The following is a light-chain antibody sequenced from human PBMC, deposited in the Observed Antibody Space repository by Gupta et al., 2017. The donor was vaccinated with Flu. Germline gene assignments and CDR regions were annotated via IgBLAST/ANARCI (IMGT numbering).Light chain of an antibody. CDR2: GAS. V-gene: IGKV3-15*01. CDR1: QSVSSN. J-gene: IGKJ2*01. Sequence: EIVMTQSPATLSVSPGERATLSCRASQSVSSNLAWYQQKPGQAPRLLIYGASTRATGIPARFSGSGSGTEFTLTISSLQSEDFAVYYCQHDNTWPYNFGQGTKMEIK. CDR3: QHDNTWPYN.